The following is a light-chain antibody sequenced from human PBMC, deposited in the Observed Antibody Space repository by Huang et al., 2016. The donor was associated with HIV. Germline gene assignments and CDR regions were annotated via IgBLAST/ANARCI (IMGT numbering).Light chain of an antibody. CDR1: QYISRY. V-gene: IGKV1-NL1*01. CDR2: AAS. J-gene: IGKJ2*01. CDR3: QQSYSTQYT. Sequence: DIQMTQSPSSLSASVGDRVSITCRASQYISRYLAWYQQKPGEAPSLLLFAASRLRSGVPSRFSGSGSGTGYTLTISRLQPEDFATYYCQQSYSTQYTFGQGTRLEIK.